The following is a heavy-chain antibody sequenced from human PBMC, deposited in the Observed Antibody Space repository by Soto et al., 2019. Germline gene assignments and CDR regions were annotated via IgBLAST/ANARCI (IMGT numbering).Heavy chain of an antibody. D-gene: IGHD3-10*01. V-gene: IGHV3-30*18. Sequence: GGSLRLSCAASGFTFSSYGMHWVRQAPGKGLEWVAVISYDGSNKYYANSVKGRFTISRDNSKNTLYLQMNSLRAEDTAVYYCAKGTGKLWFGTGHAFDIWGQGTMVTVSS. J-gene: IGHJ3*02. CDR3: AKGTGKLWFGTGHAFDI. CDR2: ISYDGSNK. CDR1: GFTFSSYG.